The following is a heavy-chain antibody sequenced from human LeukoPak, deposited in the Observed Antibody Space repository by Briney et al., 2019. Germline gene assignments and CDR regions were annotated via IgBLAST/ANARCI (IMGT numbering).Heavy chain of an antibody. CDR1: GFTFSSYS. Sequence: GGSLRLSCAASGFTFSSYSMNWVRQAPGKGLEWVSGISASGAGTYYADSVQGRFTISRDNSKNTLYLQMSSLRAEDTAIYYCANLGYSNYAAYWGQGTLVTVSS. CDR3: ANLGYSNYAAY. D-gene: IGHD5-12*01. CDR2: ISASGAGT. J-gene: IGHJ4*02. V-gene: IGHV3-23*01.